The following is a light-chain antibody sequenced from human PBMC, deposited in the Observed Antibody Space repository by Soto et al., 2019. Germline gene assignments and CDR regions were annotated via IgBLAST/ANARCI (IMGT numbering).Light chain of an antibody. Sequence: DTQMTQSPSSLSASVGDRVTITCRASQSISSYLNWYQQKPGKAPKLLIYAASSLQSGVPSRFSGSGSGTDFSLTISSLQAEDFATYYCQQYDNLPLTFGGGTKVDIK. CDR1: QSISSY. J-gene: IGKJ4*01. CDR2: AAS. CDR3: QQYDNLPLT. V-gene: IGKV1-39*01.